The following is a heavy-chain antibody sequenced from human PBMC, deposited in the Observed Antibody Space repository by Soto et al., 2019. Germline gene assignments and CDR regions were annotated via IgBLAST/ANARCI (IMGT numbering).Heavy chain of an antibody. Sequence: QVQLQESGPGLVKPSETLSLTCSVSGGSIGSYYWSWIRQPPGKGLEWIGYIYYSGSTNYNPSLKSRVILSVDTSENQFSLKLSSVTAADSAVYYCARGGWRQIDYWGQGTLVTVSS. CDR3: ARGGWRQIDY. J-gene: IGHJ4*02. CDR2: IYYSGST. D-gene: IGHD3-3*01. V-gene: IGHV4-59*08. CDR1: GGSIGSYY.